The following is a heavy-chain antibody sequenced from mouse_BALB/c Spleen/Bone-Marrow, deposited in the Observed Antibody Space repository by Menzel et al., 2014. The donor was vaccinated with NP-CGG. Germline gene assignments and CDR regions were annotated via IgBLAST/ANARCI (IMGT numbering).Heavy chain of an antibody. D-gene: IGHD4-1*01. CDR2: IDPANEHT. V-gene: IGHV14-3*02. J-gene: IGHJ2*01. Sequence: EVKLVESGAELVKPGASVKLSCTASGINIKDTYIHWVEQRPEQGLEWIGRIDPANEHTKYDPNFQGKATITADTSSNTAYLQLSSLTSEDTAVYYCASLTGTFDYWGQGSTLTVSS. CDR3: ASLTGTFDY. CDR1: GINIKDTY.